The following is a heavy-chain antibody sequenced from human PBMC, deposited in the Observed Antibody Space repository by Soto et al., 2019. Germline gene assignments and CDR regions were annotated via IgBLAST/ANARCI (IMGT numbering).Heavy chain of an antibody. CDR2: IYYSGST. J-gene: IGHJ4*02. CDR3: ARAITPRTIVITYYFDY. V-gene: IGHV4-31*03. Sequence: QVQLQESGPGLVKPSQTLSLTCTVSGGSISSGGYYWSWIRQHPGKGLEWIGYIYYSGSTYYNPSLKSRVTISVDRSKNQSSLKLSSVTAADTAVYYCARAITPRTIVITYYFDYWGQGTLVTVSS. CDR1: GGSISSGGYY. D-gene: IGHD1-20*01.